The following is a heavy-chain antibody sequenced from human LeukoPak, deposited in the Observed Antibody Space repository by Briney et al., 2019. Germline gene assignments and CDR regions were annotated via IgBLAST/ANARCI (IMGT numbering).Heavy chain of an antibody. V-gene: IGHV3-21*01. CDR1: GFTFSSYG. CDR3: TALYGGFDP. D-gene: IGHD4-23*01. CDR2: IDSRSTYI. J-gene: IGHJ5*02. Sequence: GGTLRLSCAASGFTFSSYGMNWVRQAPGMGLEWVSSIDSRSTYIFYADSVKGRFTISRDNAKNSLYLQMNSLRADDTAVYYCTALYGGFDPWGQGTLVTVSS.